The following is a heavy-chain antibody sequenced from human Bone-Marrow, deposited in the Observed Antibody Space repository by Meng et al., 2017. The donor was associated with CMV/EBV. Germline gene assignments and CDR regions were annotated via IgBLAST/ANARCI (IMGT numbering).Heavy chain of an antibody. D-gene: IGHD1-1*01. CDR1: GFTFSSYS. CDR2: ISSSSSYI. V-gene: IGHV3-21*01. Sequence: GESLKISCAASGFTFSSYSMNWVRQAPGKGLEWVSSISSSSSYIYYADSVKGRFTISSDNAKNSLYLQMNSLRAEDAAVYYCARDLEIALFDYWGQGTLVTVSS. J-gene: IGHJ4*02. CDR3: ARDLEIALFDY.